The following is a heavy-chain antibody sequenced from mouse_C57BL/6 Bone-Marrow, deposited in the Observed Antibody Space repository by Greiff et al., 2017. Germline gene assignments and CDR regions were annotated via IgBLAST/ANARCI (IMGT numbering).Heavy chain of an antibody. CDR3: ADGYYVEYYFDY. D-gene: IGHD2-3*01. CDR1: GYTFTSYT. CDR2: INPSSGYT. J-gene: IGHJ2*01. Sequence: QVQLQQSGAELARPGASVKMSCKASGYTFTSYTMHWVKQRPGQGLEWIGYINPSSGYTKYNQKFKDKATLTADKSSSTAYMQLCSLTSEDSAVYYCADGYYVEYYFDYWGQGTTLTVSS. V-gene: IGHV1-4*01.